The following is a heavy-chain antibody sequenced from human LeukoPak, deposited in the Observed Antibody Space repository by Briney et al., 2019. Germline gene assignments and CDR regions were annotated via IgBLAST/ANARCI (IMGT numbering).Heavy chain of an antibody. V-gene: IGHV4-4*02. Sequence: SETLSLTCAVSGGSISSSNWWSWVRQPPGKGLEWIGEIYHSGSTNYNPSLKSRVTISVHTSKNHFSLKLSSVTAADTAVYYCARGLWSGYYRVIDAFDIWGQGTMVTVSS. CDR3: ARGLWSGYYRVIDAFDI. D-gene: IGHD3-3*01. CDR2: IYHSGST. J-gene: IGHJ3*02. CDR1: GGSISSSNW.